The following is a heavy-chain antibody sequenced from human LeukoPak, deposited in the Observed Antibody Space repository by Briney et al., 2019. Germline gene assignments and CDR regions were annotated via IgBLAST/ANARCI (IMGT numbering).Heavy chain of an antibody. D-gene: IGHD5-18*01. CDR2: INTNTGNP. Sequence: ASVKVSCKASGYTFTSYAMNWVRQAPGQGLEWMGWINTNTGNPSYARGFTGRFVFSLDTSVSTAYLQISSLRAEDTAVYYCAREAYSSAYYFDYWGQGTLVTVSS. V-gene: IGHV7-4-1*02. CDR3: AREAYSSAYYFDY. CDR1: GYTFTSYA. J-gene: IGHJ4*02.